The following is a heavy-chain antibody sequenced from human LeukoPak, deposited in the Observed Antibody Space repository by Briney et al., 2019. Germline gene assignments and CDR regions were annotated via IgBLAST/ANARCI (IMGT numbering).Heavy chain of an antibody. CDR2: IRAYNGIT. V-gene: IGHV1-18*01. Sequence: ASVKVSCKASDSTFTNYGISWVREAPGLGLEWMGWIRAYNGITNYPQKFQARVTMTTDTSTSIDYMELRSLRYDDTAVYFCGRSFGNYYGSGTPPLYFDYWGQGTLVTVSS. CDR3: GRSFGNYYGSGTPPLYFDY. D-gene: IGHD3-10*01. J-gene: IGHJ4*02. CDR1: DSTFTNYG.